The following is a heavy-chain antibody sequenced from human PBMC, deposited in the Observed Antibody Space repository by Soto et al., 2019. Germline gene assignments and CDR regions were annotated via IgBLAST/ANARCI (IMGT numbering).Heavy chain of an antibody. J-gene: IGHJ4*02. V-gene: IGHV3-48*02. Sequence: GGSLRLSCAASGFTFSSYSMNWVRQAPGKGLEWVSYISSSSSTIYYADSVKGRFTIPRDNAKNSLYLQMNSLRDEDTAVYYCATSYYYDSSGRPDYWGQGTLVTVSS. D-gene: IGHD3-22*01. CDR1: GFTFSSYS. CDR3: ATSYYYDSSGRPDY. CDR2: ISSSSSTI.